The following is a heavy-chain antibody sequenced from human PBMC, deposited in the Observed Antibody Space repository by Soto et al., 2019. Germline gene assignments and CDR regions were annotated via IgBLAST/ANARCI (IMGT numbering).Heavy chain of an antibody. Sequence: QVQLQQWGAGLLKPSETLSLTCAVYGGSLSGSYFTWTRQAPERGLEWIGEVLTSGAVNYNPSLKTRLTISLDSSNNHFSLKLSSVTAADRAVYYCSRGRDECKGGRTWGQGTLVTVSS. D-gene: IGHD3-16*01. CDR2: VLTSGAV. CDR1: GGSLSGSY. CDR3: SRGRDECKGGRT. J-gene: IGHJ5*02. V-gene: IGHV4-34*02.